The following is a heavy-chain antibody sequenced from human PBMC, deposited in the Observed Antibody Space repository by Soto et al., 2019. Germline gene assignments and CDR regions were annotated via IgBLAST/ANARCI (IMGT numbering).Heavy chain of an antibody. CDR1: GYTFTSYG. CDR3: ARPYYDSSGYYGGYYYYYGMDG. J-gene: IGHJ6*04. V-gene: IGHV1-18*01. CDR2: ISAYNGNT. D-gene: IGHD3-22*01. Sequence: ASVKVSCKASGYTFTSYGISWVRQAPGQGLEWMGWISAYNGNTNYAQKLQGRVTMTTDTSTSTAYMELRSLRSDDTAVYYCARPYYDSSGYYGGYYYYYGMDGWGKGSTVSVSS.